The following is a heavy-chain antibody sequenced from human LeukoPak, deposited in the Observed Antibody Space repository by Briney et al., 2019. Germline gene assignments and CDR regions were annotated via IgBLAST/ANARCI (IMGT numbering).Heavy chain of an antibody. V-gene: IGHV3-7*01. D-gene: IGHD2/OR15-2a*01. J-gene: IGHJ4*02. CDR3: AREGNRRSFDY. CDR1: GFTFSNYW. CDR2: IKQDGSET. Sequence: GGSLRLSCAASGFTFSNYWMSWVRQAPGKGLEWVANIKQDGSETYYVDSVTGRLTISRGNAKNSLSLQMNSLRAEDTAVYYCAREGNRRSFDYWGQGTLVTVSS.